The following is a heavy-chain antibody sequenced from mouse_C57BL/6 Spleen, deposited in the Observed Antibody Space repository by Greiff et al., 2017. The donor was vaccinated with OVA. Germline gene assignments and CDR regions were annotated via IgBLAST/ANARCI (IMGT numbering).Heavy chain of an antibody. Sequence: VQLQQSGAELAKPGASVKLSCKASGYTFTSYWMHWVKQRPGQGLEWIGYINPSSGYTKYNQKFKDKATLTADKSSSTAYMQLSSLTYEDSAVYYCARSDDGYYYYFDYWGQGTTLTVSS. V-gene: IGHV1-7*01. J-gene: IGHJ2*01. CDR2: INPSSGYT. D-gene: IGHD2-3*01. CDR3: ARSDDGYYYYFDY. CDR1: GYTFTSYW.